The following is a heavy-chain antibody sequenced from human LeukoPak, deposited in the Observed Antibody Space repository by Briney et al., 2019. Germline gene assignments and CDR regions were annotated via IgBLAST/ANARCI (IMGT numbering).Heavy chain of an antibody. Sequence: SETLSLTCTVSGGSISSSSYYWGWIRQPPGKGLEWIGSSYYSGSTYYNPSLKSRVTISVDTSKNQFSLKLSSVTAADTAVYYCARPGHYYGSGSHGIDYWGQGTLVTASS. CDR1: GGSISSSSYY. CDR2: SYYSGST. V-gene: IGHV4-39*01. J-gene: IGHJ4*02. CDR3: ARPGHYYGSGSHGIDY. D-gene: IGHD3-10*01.